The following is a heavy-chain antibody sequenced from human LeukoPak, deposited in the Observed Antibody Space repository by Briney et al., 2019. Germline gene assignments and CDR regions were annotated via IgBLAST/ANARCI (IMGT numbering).Heavy chain of an antibody. V-gene: IGHV3-49*04. CDR3: TRDIDADYVDY. Sequence: AGGSLRLSCTTSGFIFGDYAMSWVRQAPGKGLEWVGFIRSKPYGGTTEYAPSVKGSFTISRDDSKNIAYLQMNSLKTEDTAVYYCTRDIDADYVDYWGQGDLVTVSS. J-gene: IGHJ4*02. D-gene: IGHD2-15*01. CDR1: GFIFGDYA. CDR2: IRSKPYGGTT.